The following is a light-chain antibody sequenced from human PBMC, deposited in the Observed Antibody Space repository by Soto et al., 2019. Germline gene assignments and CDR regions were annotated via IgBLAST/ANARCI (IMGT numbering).Light chain of an antibody. CDR1: QSVSSN. CDR2: GAS. CDR3: QQYNNWPPV. V-gene: IGKV3-15*01. J-gene: IGKJ1*01. Sequence: EIVLMQSPATLSVSPGERATLSCRASQSVSSNLAWYQQKPGQAPRLLIYGASTRATGIPARFSGSGSGTEFTLTISSLQSEDFAVYYCQQYNNWPPVFGQGTKVDIK.